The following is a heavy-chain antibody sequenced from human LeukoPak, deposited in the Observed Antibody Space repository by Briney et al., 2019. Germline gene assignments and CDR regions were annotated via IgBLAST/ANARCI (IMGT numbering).Heavy chain of an antibody. CDR1: GGSVSGYY. D-gene: IGHD2-21*01. J-gene: IGHJ6*02. Sequence: ASETLPLTRAVSGGSVSGYYWSGIRLPPGKGLEWIGEINHSGSTNYNRSLKSRVTISVDTSKNQFSLKLSSVTAADRAVYYCARGLEAVMEPYYYGMDVWGQGTTVTVPS. CDR2: INHSGST. CDR3: ARGLEAVMEPYYYGMDV. V-gene: IGHV4-34*01.